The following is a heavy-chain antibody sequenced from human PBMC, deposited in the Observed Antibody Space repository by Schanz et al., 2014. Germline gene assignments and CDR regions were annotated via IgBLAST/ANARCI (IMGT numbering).Heavy chain of an antibody. CDR2: ISGSGGST. CDR1: GFTFRSYD. CDR3: ARREFSNRADAEYFQH. Sequence: EVQLLESGGCLVQPWGSLRPSCAASGFTFRSYDMIWVRQAPGKGLEWVSAISGSGGSTYYADSVKGRFTISRDNSKNTLYLQMNSLRDEDTAVYYCARREFSNRADAEYFQHWGQGTLVTVSS. V-gene: IGHV3-23*01. D-gene: IGHD4-4*01. J-gene: IGHJ1*01.